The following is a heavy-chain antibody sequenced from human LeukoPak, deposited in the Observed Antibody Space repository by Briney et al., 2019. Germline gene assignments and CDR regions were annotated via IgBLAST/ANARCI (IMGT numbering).Heavy chain of an antibody. D-gene: IGHD3-22*01. Sequence: SGGSLRLSCAASGIIFSTYGMSWVRQAPGKGLEWVSAISGSGDSAYYADSVKGRFTISRDNSKSTLYVQMNSLRAEDTAIYYCARVYYDSSVVGPLDYWGQGTLVTVSS. CDR3: ARVYYDSSVVGPLDY. J-gene: IGHJ4*02. V-gene: IGHV3-23*01. CDR2: ISGSGDSA. CDR1: GIIFSTYG.